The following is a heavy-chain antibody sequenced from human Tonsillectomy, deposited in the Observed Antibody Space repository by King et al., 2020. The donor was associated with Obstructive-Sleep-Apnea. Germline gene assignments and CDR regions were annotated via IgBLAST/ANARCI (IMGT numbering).Heavy chain of an antibody. Sequence: VQLVESGAEVKKPGSSVKVSCKASGGTFSSYAISWVRQAPGQGLEWMGGIIPIFGTANYAQKFQGRYTITADESTSTAYMELSSLRSEDTAVYYCARDLEDILAATTPDYYYYGMDVWGQGTTVTVSS. CDR1: GGTFSSYA. V-gene: IGHV1-69*01. D-gene: IGHD2-15*01. CDR3: ARDLEDILAATTPDYYYYGMDV. J-gene: IGHJ6*02. CDR2: IIPIFGTA.